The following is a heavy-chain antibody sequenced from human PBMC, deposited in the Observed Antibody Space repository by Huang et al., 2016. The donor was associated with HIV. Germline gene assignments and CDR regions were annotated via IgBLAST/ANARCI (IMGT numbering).Heavy chain of an antibody. Sequence: EVQLVESGGGLVKPGGSLRLSCAASGFTFSKAWMGWVRQAPGEGLEGVGRIKSKTDGGTTDYTAPVKGRFTISRDDSRNTLYLQMNSLKTEDTAVYYCTTHLDYYDSSGYYFGNYWGQGTLVTVSS. CDR1: GFTFSKAW. D-gene: IGHD3-22*01. J-gene: IGHJ4*02. CDR3: TTHLDYYDSSGYYFGNY. V-gene: IGHV3-15*01. CDR2: IKSKTDGGTT.